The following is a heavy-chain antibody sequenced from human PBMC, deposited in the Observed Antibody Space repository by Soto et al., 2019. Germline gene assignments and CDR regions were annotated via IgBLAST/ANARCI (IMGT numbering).Heavy chain of an antibody. CDR3: AKAVADYCFCGGRSSTSIRAYGMDV. J-gene: IGHJ6*02. D-gene: IGHD2-21*01. CDR2: IITIFETA. CDR1: GGTFSSYV. Sequence: QVQLVQSGPEMKKPGSSVKVSCKASGGTFSSYVISWVRQAPGHGLEWMGGIITIFETAKYEQKLQGRVTITADESTSTVYMELRSLRPEDTALYFCAKAVADYCFCGGRSSTSIRAYGMDVWGQGTPVTVSS. V-gene: IGHV1-69*01.